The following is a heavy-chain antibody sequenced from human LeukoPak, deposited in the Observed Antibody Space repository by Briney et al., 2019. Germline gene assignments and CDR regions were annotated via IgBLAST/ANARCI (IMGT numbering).Heavy chain of an antibody. CDR3: TSFEY. CDR2: IWYDGSDK. J-gene: IGHJ4*02. Sequence: GGSLRLSCVASGFTFSSRGMHWVRQAPGKGLEWVAVIWYDGSDKYYADSVKGRFTISRDNSKNTLYLEMSSLRAEDTAVYYCTSFEYWGQGTLVTVSS. CDR1: GFTFSSRG. V-gene: IGHV3-33*01.